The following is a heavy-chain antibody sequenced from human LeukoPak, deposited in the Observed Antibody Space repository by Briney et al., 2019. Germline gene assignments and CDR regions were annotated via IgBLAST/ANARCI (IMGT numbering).Heavy chain of an antibody. J-gene: IGHJ4*02. D-gene: IGHD6-13*01. CDR2: IYHSGST. CDR1: GGSISSSNW. CDR3: ARNPTGIAAAGMFDY. V-gene: IGHV4-4*02. Sequence: PSETLSLTCAVSGGSISSSNWWSWVRQPPGKGLEWIGEIYHSGSTNYNPSLKSRVTISVDKSKNQFSLKLSSVTAADTAVYYCARNPTGIAAAGMFDYWGQGTLVTVSS.